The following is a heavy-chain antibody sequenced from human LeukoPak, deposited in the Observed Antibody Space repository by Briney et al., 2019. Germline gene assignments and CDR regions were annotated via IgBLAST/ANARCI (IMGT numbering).Heavy chain of an antibody. CDR1: GFTFSSHS. V-gene: IGHV3-21*01. CDR3: ARDSEDIVATFDY. J-gene: IGHJ4*02. D-gene: IGHD5-12*01. Sequence: LRLSCAASGFTFSSHSTHWVPQAPGKGLEWVSSISSSSSYIYYADSVKGRFTISRDNAKNSLYLQMNSLRAEDTAVYYCARDSEDIVATFDYWGQGTLVTVSS. CDR2: ISSSSSYI.